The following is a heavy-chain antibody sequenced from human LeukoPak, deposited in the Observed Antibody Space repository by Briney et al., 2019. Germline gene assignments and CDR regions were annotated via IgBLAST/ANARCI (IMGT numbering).Heavy chain of an antibody. D-gene: IGHD1-7*01. CDR2: INHSGST. CDR3: ARGLGTGTTFYYFDY. CDR1: GGSVSSGDYY. Sequence: PSETLSLTCTVSGGSVSSGDYYWSWIRQPPGKGLEWIGEINHSGSTNYNPSLKSRVTISVDTSKNQFSLKLSSVTAADAAVYYCARGLGTGTTFYYFDYWGQGTLVTVSS. V-gene: IGHV4-61*08. J-gene: IGHJ4*02.